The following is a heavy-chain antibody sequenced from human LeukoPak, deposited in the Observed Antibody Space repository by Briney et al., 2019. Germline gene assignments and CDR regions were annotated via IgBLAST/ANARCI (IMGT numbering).Heavy chain of an antibody. CDR3: AKKGSGHIGNYPDYFDY. J-gene: IGHJ4*02. Sequence: GGSLRLSCAASGFTFSDYAMHWVRQAPGKGLEWVAVMSYDGSNKYYADSVKGRFTISRDNFKNTLYLQMNSLRAEDTAVYYCAKKGSGHIGNYPDYFDYWGQGNLVTVSS. CDR1: GFTFSDYA. V-gene: IGHV3-30-3*02. CDR2: MSYDGSNK. D-gene: IGHD1-26*01.